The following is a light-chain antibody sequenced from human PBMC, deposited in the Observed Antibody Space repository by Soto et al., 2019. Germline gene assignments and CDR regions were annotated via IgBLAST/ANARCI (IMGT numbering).Light chain of an antibody. Sequence: DTQMTQSPASLSSSLGDRVTLTCRASQGISNYFAWYQQKPGKVPKILIYDASSLVSGVPSRFSGGGSGTDFTLTISSLEPEDVAIYYCQKCNSAPFTFGPGTKVDIK. V-gene: IGKV1-27*01. CDR2: DAS. CDR3: QKCNSAPFT. J-gene: IGKJ3*01. CDR1: QGISNY.